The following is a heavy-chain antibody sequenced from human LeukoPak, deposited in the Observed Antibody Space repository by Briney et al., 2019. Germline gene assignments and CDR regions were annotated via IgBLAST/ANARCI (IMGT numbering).Heavy chain of an antibody. CDR1: GGSISSSSYY. CDR3: ASIAPAAGTGNEPV. J-gene: IGHJ4*02. CDR2: IYYSGST. Sequence: PSETLSLTCTVSGGSISSSSYYWSWIRQPPGKGLEWIGYIYYSGSTYYNPSLKSRVTISVDTSKNQFSLKLSSVTAADTAVYYCASIAPAAGTGNEPVWGQGTLVTVSS. V-gene: IGHV4-39*01. D-gene: IGHD6-13*01.